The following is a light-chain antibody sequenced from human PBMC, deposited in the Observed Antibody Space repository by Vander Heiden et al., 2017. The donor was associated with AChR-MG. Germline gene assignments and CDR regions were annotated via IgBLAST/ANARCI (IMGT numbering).Light chain of an antibody. Sequence: SSELTQDPAVSVALGPTVSITCQGDRLRSYYASWYQQKPGQAPLLVIYAKNNRPSGIPDRFSGSSSENTASLTITGAQAEDEADYYCNSRDSSGNLLVFGTGTKVTVL. V-gene: IGLV3-19*01. CDR3: NSRDSSGNLLV. CDR2: AKN. CDR1: RLRSYY. J-gene: IGLJ1*01.